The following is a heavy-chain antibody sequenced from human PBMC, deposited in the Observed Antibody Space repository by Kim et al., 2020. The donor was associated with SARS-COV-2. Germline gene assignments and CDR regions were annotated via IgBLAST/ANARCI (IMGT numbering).Heavy chain of an antibody. CDR1: GFTFSDYY. D-gene: IGHD2-15*01. CDR3: ARVSCSGGSCYRYYYYGMDV. Sequence: GGSLRLSCAASGFTFSDYYMSWIRQAPGKGLEWVSYISSSGSTIYYADSVKGRFTISRDNAKNSLYLQMNSLRAEDTAVYYCARVSCSGGSCYRYYYYGMDVWGQGTTVTVSS. J-gene: IGHJ6*02. V-gene: IGHV3-11*01. CDR2: ISSSGSTI.